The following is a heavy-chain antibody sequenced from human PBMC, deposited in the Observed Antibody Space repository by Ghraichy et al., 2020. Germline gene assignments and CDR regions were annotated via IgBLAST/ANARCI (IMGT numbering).Heavy chain of an antibody. CDR3: AKRETWAEYGDYALGY. Sequence: GGSLRLSCAASGFTFSSYAMSWVRQAPGKGLEWVSAISGSGGSTYYADSVKGRFTISRDNSKNTLYLQMNSLRAEDTAVYYCAKRETWAEYGDYALGYGGQGTPFTVSS. CDR1: GFTFSSYA. V-gene: IGHV3-23*01. J-gene: IGHJ4*02. D-gene: IGHD4-17*01. CDR2: ISGSGGST.